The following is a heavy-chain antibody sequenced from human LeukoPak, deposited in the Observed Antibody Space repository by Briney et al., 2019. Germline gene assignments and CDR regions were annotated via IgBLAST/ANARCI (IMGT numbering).Heavy chain of an antibody. CDR2: IYTSGST. J-gene: IGHJ4*02. CDR3: ASLPDCGGDCYSYVY. D-gene: IGHD2-21*02. V-gene: IGHV4-4*09. CDR1: GGSISSYY. Sequence: SETLSLTCTVSGGSISSYYWSWIRQPPGKGLEWIGYIYTSGSTNYNPSLKSRVTISVDTSKNQFSLKLSSVTAADTAVYYCASLPDCGGDCYSYVYWGQGTLVTVSS.